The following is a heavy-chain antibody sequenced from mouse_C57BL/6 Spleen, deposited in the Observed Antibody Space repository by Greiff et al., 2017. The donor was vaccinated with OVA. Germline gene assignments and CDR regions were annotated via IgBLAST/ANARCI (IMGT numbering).Heavy chain of an antibody. Sequence: QVQLQQSGPGLVAPSQSLSITCTVSGFSLTSYAISWVRQPPGKGLEWLGVIWTGGGTNYNSALKSRLSISKDNSKSQVFLKMNSLQTDDTARYYCARNPGAMVTTSSYCDYWGQGTTLTVSS. CDR1: GFSLTSYA. J-gene: IGHJ2*01. CDR2: IWTGGGT. D-gene: IGHD2-2*01. V-gene: IGHV2-9-1*01. CDR3: ARNPGAMVTTSSYCDY.